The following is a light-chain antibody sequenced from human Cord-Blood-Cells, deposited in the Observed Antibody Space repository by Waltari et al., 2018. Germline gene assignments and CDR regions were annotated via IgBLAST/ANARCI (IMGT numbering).Light chain of an antibody. J-gene: IGKJ2*01. CDR1: QSVSSY. CDR3: QQRSNWPYP. Sequence: EIVLTQSPATLSLSPGERATLSCRASQSVSSYLAWYQQKPGQAPRLLIYDASNRATGTPARFSGRGSGTDFTLSISSLAPEDFSVYYCQQRSNWPYPFGQGTKLAI. CDR2: DAS. V-gene: IGKV3-11*01.